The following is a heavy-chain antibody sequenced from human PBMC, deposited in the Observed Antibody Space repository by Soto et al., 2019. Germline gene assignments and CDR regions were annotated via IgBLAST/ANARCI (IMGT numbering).Heavy chain of an antibody. Sequence: PGGSLRLSCAASGFTFSSYSMNWVRQAPGKGLEWVSSISSSSSYIYYADSVKGRFTISRDNAKNSLYLQMNSLRAEDTAVYYCARPDGGGHERDFYYYYGMDVWGQGTTVTVSS. CDR3: ARPDGGGHERDFYYYYGMDV. V-gene: IGHV3-21*01. CDR2: ISSSSSYI. J-gene: IGHJ6*02. CDR1: GFTFSSYS. D-gene: IGHD5-12*01.